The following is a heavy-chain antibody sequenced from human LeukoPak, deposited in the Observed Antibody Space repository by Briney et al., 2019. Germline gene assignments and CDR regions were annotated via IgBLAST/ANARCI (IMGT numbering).Heavy chain of an antibody. CDR3: ARDYADYVGYFFFDY. CDR1: GFTFNNYA. CDR2: ISGGGETT. V-gene: IGHV3-23*01. J-gene: IGHJ4*02. D-gene: IGHD4-17*01. Sequence: GRSLRLSCAASGFTFNNYAMNWVRQAPGKGLEWVSSISGGGETTYYTDSAKGRFTISRDNSQNTLYLQMNSLRAEDTAVYYCARDYADYVGYFFFDYWGQGTLVTVSS.